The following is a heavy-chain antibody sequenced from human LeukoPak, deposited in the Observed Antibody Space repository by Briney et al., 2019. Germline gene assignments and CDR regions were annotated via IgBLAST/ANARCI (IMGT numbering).Heavy chain of an antibody. V-gene: IGHV6-1*01. J-gene: IGHJ6*03. CDR1: GDSVSSNSAA. D-gene: IGHD3-10*02. CDR3: ARGLFPHDVYYYHMDV. Sequence: SQTLSLTCAISGDSVSSNSAAWNWIRQSPSRGLEWLGRTYYRSKWYNDYAVSVKSRITINPDTSKNQFSLQLNSVTPEDTAVYYCARGLFPHDVYYYHMDVWGKGTTVTVSS. CDR2: TYYRSKWYN.